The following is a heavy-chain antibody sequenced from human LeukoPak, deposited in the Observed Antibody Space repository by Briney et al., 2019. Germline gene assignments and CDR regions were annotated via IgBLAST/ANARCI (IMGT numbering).Heavy chain of an antibody. D-gene: IGHD1-7*01. J-gene: IGHJ5*02. Sequence: GASGKVSCKASGYNLTTYAMNWVRQAPGQGLEWMGWINPKRGDTNYAQNFQGRLTMTTDTSISTAYMELSRLTSEDTAVYFCARLDSGTTPWGQGTLVSVSS. CDR1: GYNLTTYA. V-gene: IGHV1-2*02. CDR3: ARLDSGTTP. CDR2: INPKRGDT.